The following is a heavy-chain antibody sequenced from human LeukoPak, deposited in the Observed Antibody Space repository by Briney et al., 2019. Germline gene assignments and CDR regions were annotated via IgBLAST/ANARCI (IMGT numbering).Heavy chain of an antibody. D-gene: IGHD6-13*01. Sequence: SETLSLTCTVSGGSISSGDYYWSWIRQPPGKGLEWIGYIYYSGSTYYNPSLKSRVTISVDTSKNQFSLKLSSVTAADTAVYYCARGIAAAGYAFDXWGQGXXVTV. J-gene: IGHJ3*01. CDR2: IYYSGST. V-gene: IGHV4-30-4*08. CDR1: GGSISSGDYY. CDR3: ARGIAAAGYAFDX.